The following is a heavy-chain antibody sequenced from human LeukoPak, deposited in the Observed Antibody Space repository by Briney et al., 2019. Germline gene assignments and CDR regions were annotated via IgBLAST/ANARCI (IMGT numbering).Heavy chain of an antibody. CDR1: GYTFTSYG. Sequence: SVKVSCKASGYTFTSYGISWVRQAPGQGLERMGGIIPIFGTANYAQKFQGRVTITADESTSTAYMELSSLRSEDTAVYYCARDSGSYYGDDYWGQGTLVTVSS. CDR3: ARDSGSYYGDDY. D-gene: IGHD1-26*01. CDR2: IIPIFGTA. J-gene: IGHJ4*02. V-gene: IGHV1-69*13.